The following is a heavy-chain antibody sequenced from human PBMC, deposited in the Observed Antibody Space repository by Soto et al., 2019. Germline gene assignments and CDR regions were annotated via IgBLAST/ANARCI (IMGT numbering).Heavy chain of an antibody. J-gene: IGHJ6*02. Sequence: GGSLRLSCAASGFTFSSYAMSWVRQAPGKGLEWVSAISGSGGTTYYADSVKGRFTISRDNSKNTVYVQMNSLRAEDTAIYYCAKGIYGGGGYYYYGMDVWGQGTTVTVSS. CDR1: GFTFSSYA. CDR3: AKGIYGGGGYYYYGMDV. D-gene: IGHD4-17*01. CDR2: ISGSGGTT. V-gene: IGHV3-23*01.